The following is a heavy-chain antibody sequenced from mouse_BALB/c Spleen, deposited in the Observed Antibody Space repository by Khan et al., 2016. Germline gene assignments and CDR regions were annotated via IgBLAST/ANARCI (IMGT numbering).Heavy chain of an antibody. J-gene: IGHJ3*01. CDR1: GYTFTNYG. V-gene: IGHV9-3*02. Sequence: QIQLVQSGPELKKPGETVKISCKASGYTFTNYGMNWVKQAPGKGLKWMGWINTNTGEPTYAEEFKGRFAFSLESSARTAYLQINNLKHEDTATYCCAENYYCSSVFDNWGQGTLVTVSS. D-gene: IGHD1-1*01. CDR3: AENYYCSSVFDN. CDR2: INTNTGEP.